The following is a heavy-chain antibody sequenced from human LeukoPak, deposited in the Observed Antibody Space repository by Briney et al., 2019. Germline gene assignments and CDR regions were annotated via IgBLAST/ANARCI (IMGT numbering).Heavy chain of an antibody. D-gene: IGHD6-13*01. V-gene: IGHV4-31*03. CDR2: IYYSVST. J-gene: IGHJ4*02. CDR1: GGSISSGGYY. CDR3: ARSSSWSGDY. Sequence: SQTLSLTCTVSGGSISSGGYYWSWIRQHPGKGLEWIGYIYYSVSTYYNPSLKSRVTISVDTSNNQFSLKLSSVTAADTAVYYCARSSSWSGDYWGQGTLVTVSS.